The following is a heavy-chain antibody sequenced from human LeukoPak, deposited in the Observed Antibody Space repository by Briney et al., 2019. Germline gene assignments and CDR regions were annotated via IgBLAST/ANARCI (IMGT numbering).Heavy chain of an antibody. D-gene: IGHD2-15*01. CDR3: ARDLVDIVVVVAAIDAFDI. J-gene: IGHJ3*02. CDR1: GYTFTGYY. Sequence: ASVKVSCKASGYTFTGYYMHWVRQAPGQGLEWMGWINPNSGGTNYAQKFQGRVTMTRDTSISTAYMELSRLRSDDTAVYYCARDLVDIVVVVAAIDAFDIWGQGTMVTVSS. CDR2: INPNSGGT. V-gene: IGHV1-2*02.